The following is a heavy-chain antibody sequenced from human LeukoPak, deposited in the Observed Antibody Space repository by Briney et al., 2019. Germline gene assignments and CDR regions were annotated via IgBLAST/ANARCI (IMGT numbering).Heavy chain of an antibody. V-gene: IGHV4-34*01. Sequence: PSETLSLTCAVYGGSFSGYYWSWIRQPPGKGLEWIGEINHSGSTNYNPSLKSRVTMSVDTSKNQFSLKLSSVTAADTAVYYCARGYDYGDPNWFDPWGQGTLVTVSS. CDR1: GGSFSGYY. CDR3: ARGYDYGDPNWFDP. J-gene: IGHJ5*02. CDR2: INHSGST. D-gene: IGHD4-17*01.